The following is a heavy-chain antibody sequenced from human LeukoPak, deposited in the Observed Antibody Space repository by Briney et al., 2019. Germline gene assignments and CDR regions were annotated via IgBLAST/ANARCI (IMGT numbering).Heavy chain of an antibody. D-gene: IGHD2-2*01. CDR3: ATDGGSSRSYFDY. J-gene: IGHJ4*02. CDR1: GFTVSSSY. V-gene: IGHV3-53*01. Sequence: PGGSLRLSCAASGFTVSSSYMSWVRQAPGKGLEWVSVIYSGGSTYYADSVKGRFTISRDNSKNTLYLQMNSLRAEDTAVYYCATDGGSSRSYFDYWGQGTLATVSS. CDR2: IYSGGST.